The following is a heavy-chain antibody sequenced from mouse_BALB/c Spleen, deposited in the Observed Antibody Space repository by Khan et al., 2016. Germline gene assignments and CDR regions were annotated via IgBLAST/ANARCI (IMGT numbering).Heavy chain of an antibody. D-gene: IGHD2-3*01. CDR1: GFSLTSYG. CDR2: IWSDGST. V-gene: IGHV2-6*02. CDR3: ARRDDGGGAMDY. J-gene: IGHJ4*01. Sequence: QVQLKQSGPGLVAPSQSLSITCTVSGFSLTSYGVHWVRQPPGKGLEWLVVIWSDGSTTYNSALKSRLSISKDNSKSQVFLTMNSLQTDDTAMYYCARRDDGGGAMDYWGQGTSVTVSS.